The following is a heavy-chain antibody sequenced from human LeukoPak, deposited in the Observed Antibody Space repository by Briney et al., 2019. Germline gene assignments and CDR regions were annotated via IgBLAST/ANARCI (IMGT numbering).Heavy chain of an antibody. V-gene: IGHV4-39*01. CDR2: IYYSGST. CDR1: GGSISSSSYY. J-gene: IGHJ4*02. CDR3: ARQTTRAAIVPAAVDY. Sequence: SETLSLTCTVSGGSISSSSYYWGWIRQPPGKGLEWIGSIYYSGSTYYNPSLKSRVTISVDTSKNQFSLKLSSVTAADTAVYYCARQTTRAAIVPAAVDYWGQGTLVTVSS. D-gene: IGHD2-2*01.